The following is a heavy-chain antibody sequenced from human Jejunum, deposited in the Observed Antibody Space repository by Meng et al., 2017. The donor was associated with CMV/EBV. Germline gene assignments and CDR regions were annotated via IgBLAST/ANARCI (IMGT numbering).Heavy chain of an antibody. CDR2: FYSSDTY. D-gene: IGHD1-26*01. CDR3: AGGPGASTREGFDH. J-gene: IGHJ4*02. V-gene: IGHV4-4*07. Sequence: QLQASLPGLVKPPGTLSLPCTVSGGSINNYYWSWIRQSAGKGLEWIGRFYSSDTYNYHPSLNSRVTMSLDTSKKQFSLILSSVTAADTARYYCAGGPGASTREGFDHWGLGTLVTV. CDR1: GGSINNYY.